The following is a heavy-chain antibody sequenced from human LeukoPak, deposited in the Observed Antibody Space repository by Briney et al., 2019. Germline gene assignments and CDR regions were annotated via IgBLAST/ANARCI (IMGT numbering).Heavy chain of an antibody. Sequence: SVSLSLTCSVSGTSISSNYWSWIRQPPGKGLEWIGHIYNTGSTNYNPSLKSRVTISVDTSKNQFSLNLSSVTAADTAVYFCARARSSWDYYFDYWGQGTLVTVSS. CDR2: IYNTGST. J-gene: IGHJ4*02. D-gene: IGHD2-2*01. CDR1: GTSISSNY. CDR3: ARARSSWDYYFDY. V-gene: IGHV4-59*01.